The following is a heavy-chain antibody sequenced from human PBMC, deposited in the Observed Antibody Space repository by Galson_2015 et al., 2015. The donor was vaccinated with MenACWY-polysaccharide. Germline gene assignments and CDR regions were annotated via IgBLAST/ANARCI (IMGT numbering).Heavy chain of an antibody. Sequence: QSGAEVKKPGESLKISCKGSGYSFSSYWIGWVRQMPGKGLEWMGIIYPGDSDARYSPSFQGQVTISADKSISTAYLQWSSLKASDTAMYYCARPLIVVTARPDGFDIWGQGTMVTVSS. CDR3: ARPLIVVTARPDGFDI. D-gene: IGHD2-15*01. J-gene: IGHJ3*02. CDR2: IYPGDSDA. V-gene: IGHV5-51*01. CDR1: GYSFSSYW.